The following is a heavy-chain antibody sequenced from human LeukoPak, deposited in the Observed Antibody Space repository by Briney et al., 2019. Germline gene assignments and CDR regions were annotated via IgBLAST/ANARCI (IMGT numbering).Heavy chain of an antibody. CDR1: GGSISSYY. CDR2: IYYSGST. J-gene: IGHJ5*02. Sequence: SETLSLTCTVSGGSISSYYWSWIRQPPGKGLEWIGYIYYSGSTNYNPSLKSRVTISVDTSKNQFPLKLSSETAADTAVYYCARDEYNWFDPWGQGTLVTVSS. CDR3: ARDEYNWFDP. V-gene: IGHV4-59*01.